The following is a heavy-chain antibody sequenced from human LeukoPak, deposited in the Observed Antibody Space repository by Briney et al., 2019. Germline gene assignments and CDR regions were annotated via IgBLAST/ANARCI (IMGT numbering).Heavy chain of an antibody. CDR3: AIRTGTYPYYFDY. CDR1: GYTFTSFG. J-gene: IGHJ4*02. CDR2: ISPHNGNT. Sequence: ASVKVSFKASGYTFTSFGLSWMRQAPGQGLEWMGWISPHNGNTNYAQKLQGRVTMTADTSTRTAYMELRSLRSDDTAMYYCAIRTGTYPYYFDYWGQGTLVTVSS. V-gene: IGHV1-18*01. D-gene: IGHD1-26*01.